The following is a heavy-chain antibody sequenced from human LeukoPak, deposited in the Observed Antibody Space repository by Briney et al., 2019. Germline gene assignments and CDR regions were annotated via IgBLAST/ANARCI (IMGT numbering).Heavy chain of an antibody. CDR3: ARSAYPGAFDV. J-gene: IGHJ3*01. CDR1: EFSFSNYW. Sequence: GGSLRLSCEGSEFSFSNYWMSWVRQAPGKGLEWVAKIKQDGSEKYYVDSVKGRFTISRDNAKNSMYLLMNSLRVEDTAVYYCARSAYPGAFDVWGQGTMVTVSS. CDR2: IKQDGSEK. V-gene: IGHV3-7*01. D-gene: IGHD2-21*01.